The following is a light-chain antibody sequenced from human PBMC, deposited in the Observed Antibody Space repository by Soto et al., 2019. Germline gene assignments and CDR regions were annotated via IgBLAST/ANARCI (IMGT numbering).Light chain of an antibody. Sequence: EIVMTQSPATLSVSPGERASLTCRASQSVSNNLAWYQQRPGQAPRLLIYGASTRATGIPARFSGSGSGTEFTLTISSLQSEDFAVYYCQQYNNWPPWTFGQGTNVEVK. CDR3: QQYNNWPPWT. CDR2: GAS. J-gene: IGKJ1*01. CDR1: QSVSNN. V-gene: IGKV3-15*01.